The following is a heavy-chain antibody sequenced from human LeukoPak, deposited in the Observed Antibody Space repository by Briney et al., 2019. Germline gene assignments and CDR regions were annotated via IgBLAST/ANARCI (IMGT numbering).Heavy chain of an antibody. V-gene: IGHV3-7*03. D-gene: IGHD5-24*01. J-gene: IGHJ4*02. CDR2: IKVDGSEK. CDR3: AKDLGEMATIPFDC. CDR1: GFTFSNYW. Sequence: GGSLRLSCAASGFTFSNYWMSWVRQAPGKGLEWVANIKVDGSEKYYLDSVKGRFTISRDNAKNSLYLQMNSLRVEDTAVYYCAKDLGEMATIPFDCWGQGTLVTVSS.